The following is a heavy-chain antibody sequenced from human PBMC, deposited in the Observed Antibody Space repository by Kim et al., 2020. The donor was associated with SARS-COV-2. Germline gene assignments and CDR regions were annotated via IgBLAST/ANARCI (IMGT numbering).Heavy chain of an antibody. D-gene: IGHD3-9*01. CDR3: TTLATTTYYDILTGYYRLDY. Sequence: GGSLRLSCAASGFTFSNAWMSWVRQAPGKGLEWVGRIKSKTDGGTTDYAALVKGRFTISRDDSKNTLYLQMNSLKTEDTAVYYCTTLATTTYYDILTGYYRLDYWGQGTLVTVSS. CDR2: IKSKTDGGTT. J-gene: IGHJ4*02. V-gene: IGHV3-15*01. CDR1: GFTFSNAW.